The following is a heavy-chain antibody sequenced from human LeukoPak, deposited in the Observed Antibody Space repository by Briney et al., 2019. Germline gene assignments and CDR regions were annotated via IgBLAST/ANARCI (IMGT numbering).Heavy chain of an antibody. D-gene: IGHD1-1*01. J-gene: IGHJ6*03. CDR1: RGTFSSYA. V-gene: IGHV1-69*13. CDR2: IIPIFGTA. CDR3: ARTPTIGYYYYYYMDV. Sequence: SVKVSCKASRGTFSSYAISWVRQAPGQGLEWMGGIIPIFGTANYAQKFQGRVTITADESTSTAYMELSSLRSEDTAVYYCARTPTIGYYYYYYMDVWGKGTTVTVSS.